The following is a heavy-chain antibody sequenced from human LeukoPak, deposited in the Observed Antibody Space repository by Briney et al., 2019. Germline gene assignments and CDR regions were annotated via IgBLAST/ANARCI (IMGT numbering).Heavy chain of an antibody. CDR3: AKDWYYYDSSGYPAWYFDL. J-gene: IGHJ2*01. Sequence: PGGSLRLSCSASGFTFSSYAMSWVRQTPGKGLEWVSGISGSGGGTYYADSVRGRFTISRDNSKNALYLQMNSLRAEDTAVYYCAKDWYYYDSSGYPAWYFDLWGRGTLVTVSS. CDR1: GFTFSSYA. CDR2: ISGSGGGT. V-gene: IGHV3-23*01. D-gene: IGHD3-22*01.